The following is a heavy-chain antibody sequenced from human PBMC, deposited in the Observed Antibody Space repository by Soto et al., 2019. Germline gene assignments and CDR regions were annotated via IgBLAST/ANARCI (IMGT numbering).Heavy chain of an antibody. CDR2: IYFSGDT. CDR3: ARGVVIPTIDAFDL. D-gene: IGHD3-22*01. J-gene: IGHJ3*01. V-gene: IGHV4-4*07. Sequence: SETLSLTCNVSGGSLSGYYWSWIRQPAGRGLEWIGRIYFSGDTHYNPSLKSRVTMSIDSSKNQFSLRLTSVTAADTAVYSCARGVVIPTIDAFDLWGQGTLVT. CDR1: GGSLSGYY.